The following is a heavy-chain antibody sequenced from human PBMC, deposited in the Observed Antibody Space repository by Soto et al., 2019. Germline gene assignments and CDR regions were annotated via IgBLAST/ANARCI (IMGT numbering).Heavy chain of an antibody. J-gene: IGHJ4*02. CDR3: ARETASGTTNLDY. CDR2: ITSSSAFL. CDR1: GFTFSSYS. D-gene: IGHD1-7*01. V-gene: IGHV3-21*01. Sequence: GVSLRLSCAASGFTFSSYSMNWVRQAPGKGLEWASSITSSSAFLYYADSLKGRFTISRDNARNSLYLQMHSLRAEDTAVYYCARETASGTTNLDYWGQGTLVTVSS.